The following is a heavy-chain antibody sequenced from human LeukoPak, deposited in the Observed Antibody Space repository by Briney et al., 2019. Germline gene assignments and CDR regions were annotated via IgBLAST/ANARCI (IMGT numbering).Heavy chain of an antibody. V-gene: IGHV3-21*04. D-gene: IGHD3-10*01. CDR2: ISSSSSYI. Sequence: PGGSLRLSCAASGFTFSSYSMNWVRQAPGKGLEWVSSISSSSSYIYYADSVKGRFTISRDNSKNTLYLQMNSLRAEDTAVYYCAKGWPYYYGSGSYHDYWGQGTLVTVSS. J-gene: IGHJ4*02. CDR1: GFTFSSYS. CDR3: AKGWPYYYGSGSYHDY.